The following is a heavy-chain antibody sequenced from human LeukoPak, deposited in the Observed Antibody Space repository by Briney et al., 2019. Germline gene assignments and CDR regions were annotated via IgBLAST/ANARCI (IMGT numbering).Heavy chain of an antibody. D-gene: IGHD2-2*01. CDR2: ITNSGSTI. Sequence: GGSLRLSCAASGFSFSDYYMSWVRQAPGKGLEWVSYITNSGSTIYYAESVKGRFTISRDDAKNSLYLQMNNLRAEDTAVYYCARDRDCGTTTCSVDYWGQGTLVTVSS. CDR1: GFSFSDYY. J-gene: IGHJ4*02. CDR3: ARDRDCGTTTCSVDY. V-gene: IGHV3-11*01.